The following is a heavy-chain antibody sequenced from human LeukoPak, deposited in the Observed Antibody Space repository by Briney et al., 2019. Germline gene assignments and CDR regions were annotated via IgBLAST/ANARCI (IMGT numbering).Heavy chain of an antibody. CDR1: GGSVSSGSYY. CDR2: IYYSGST. Sequence: SETLSLTCTVSGGSVSSGSYYWSWIRQPPGKGLEWIGYIYYSGSTNYNPSLKSRVTISVDTSKNQFSLRLSSVTAADTAVYYCARGYYDSSGYYYYFDYWGQGTLVTVSS. CDR3: ARGYYDSSGYYYYFDY. V-gene: IGHV4-61*01. D-gene: IGHD3-22*01. J-gene: IGHJ4*02.